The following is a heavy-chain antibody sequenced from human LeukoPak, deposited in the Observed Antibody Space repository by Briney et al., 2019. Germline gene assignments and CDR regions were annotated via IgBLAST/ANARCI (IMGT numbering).Heavy chain of an antibody. J-gene: IGHJ1*01. Sequence: GGSLRLSCAASGFTFSSYEMHWVRQASGKGLEWISYISSAGSIIYYADSVKGRFTISRDNPKSSLYLQMSSLRAEDTAIYYCVRRLTISGYRYFQHWGQGTLVIVSS. D-gene: IGHD3-22*01. V-gene: IGHV3-48*03. CDR2: ISSAGSII. CDR3: VRRLTISGYRYFQH. CDR1: GFTFSSYE.